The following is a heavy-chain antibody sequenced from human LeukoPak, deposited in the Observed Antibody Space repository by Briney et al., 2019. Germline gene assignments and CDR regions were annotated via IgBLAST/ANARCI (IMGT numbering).Heavy chain of an antibody. D-gene: IGHD3-3*01. CDR1: GYTLTELS. J-gene: IGHJ4*02. CDR2: FDPEDGET. V-gene: IGHV1-24*01. CDR3: ATSVGYYDFWSGYSL. Sequence: GASVKVSCKVSGYTLTELSMHWVRQAPGRGLEWMGGFDPEDGETIYAQKFQGRVTMTEDTSADTAYMELSSLRSEDTAVYYCATSVGYYDFWSGYSLWGQGTLVTVPS.